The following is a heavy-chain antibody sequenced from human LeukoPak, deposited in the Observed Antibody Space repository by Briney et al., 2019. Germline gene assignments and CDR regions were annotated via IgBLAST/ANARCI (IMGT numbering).Heavy chain of an antibody. CDR3: ALRRNFCFDY. V-gene: IGHV3-7*01. Sequence: PGGSLRLSCAASGFTFSSYWMCWVRQAPGKGLEWVAIINQDGSEKYYVDSVKGRFTISRDHAKNSLYLQMNSPSAEDTAVYYCALRRNFCFDYWGQGSLVTVSS. J-gene: IGHJ4*02. CDR1: GFTFSSYW. CDR2: INQDGSEK. D-gene: IGHD3-3*01.